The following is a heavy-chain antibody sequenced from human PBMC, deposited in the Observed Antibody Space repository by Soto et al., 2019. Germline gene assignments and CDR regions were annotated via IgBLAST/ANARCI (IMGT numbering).Heavy chain of an antibody. Sequence: EVQLVESGGGLVQPGGSLRLSCAASGFTFSAHTMNWVRQAPGEGLEWISFISSDRETRYYVVSVEGRFPISGDNAKDALFLQMNSLRAEDTAVYYCADLKGGGEWGHGTMVTVSS. CDR3: ADLKGGGE. J-gene: IGHJ1*01. D-gene: IGHD3-16*01. V-gene: IGHV3-48*01. CDR2: ISSDRETR. CDR1: GFTFSAHT.